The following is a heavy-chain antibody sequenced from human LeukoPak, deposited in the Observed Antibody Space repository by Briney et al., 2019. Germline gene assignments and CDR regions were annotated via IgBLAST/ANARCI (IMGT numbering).Heavy chain of an antibody. V-gene: IGHV3-74*01. CDR1: GFTFSSYW. CDR2: INSDGSST. D-gene: IGHD3-10*01. CDR3: AGGNGWLITN. J-gene: IGHJ4*02. Sequence: GGSLRLSCAASGFTFSSYWMHWVRQAPGKGLVWVSRINSDGSSTSYADSVKGRFTISRDNAKNSLDLQMSSLRAEDTAVYYCAGGNGWLITNWGQGTTVIVSS.